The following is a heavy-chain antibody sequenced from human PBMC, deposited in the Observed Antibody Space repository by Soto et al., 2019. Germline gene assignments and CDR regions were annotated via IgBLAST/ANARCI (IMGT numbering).Heavy chain of an antibody. V-gene: IGHV1-69*13. CDR3: ARLIAAAGTFYFDY. CDR2: IIPIFGTA. D-gene: IGHD6-13*01. CDR1: GGTFSMYA. Sequence: SVKVSCKASGGTFSMYAISGVGQSGGQGLEWKGGIIPIFGTANYAQKFQGRVTITADESTSTAYMELSSLRSEDTAVYYCARLIAAAGTFYFDYWGQGTLVTVSS. J-gene: IGHJ4*02.